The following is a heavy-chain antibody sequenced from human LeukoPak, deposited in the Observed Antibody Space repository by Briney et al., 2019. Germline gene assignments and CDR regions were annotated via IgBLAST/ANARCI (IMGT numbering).Heavy chain of an antibody. CDR1: TFTLSAYW. J-gene: IGHJ3*02. CDR2: IRPDGVET. D-gene: IGHD3-10*01. CDR3: ARVSSLHAFDI. Sequence: GGSLRLSCTTSTFTLSAYWMCWVRRAPGKGLEWVANIRPDGVETHYVDSVKGRLTISRDNAKNSLYLQMNNLRAEDTAVYYCARVSSLHAFDIWGQGTMVTVSS. V-gene: IGHV3-7*01.